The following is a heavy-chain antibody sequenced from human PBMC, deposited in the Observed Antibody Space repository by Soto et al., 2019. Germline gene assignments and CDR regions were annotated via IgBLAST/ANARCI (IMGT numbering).Heavy chain of an antibody. CDR3: ARGLILWYGELSRRGDHNYYMDV. CDR2: INDSGST. CDR1: GGSFSGYY. D-gene: IGHD3-10*01. Sequence: QVQLQQWGAGLLKPSETLSLTCAVYGGSFSGYYWSWIRQPPGKGLEGIGEINDSGSTNYNPSLTIRVTISVDTAKNQFSLTLSSVTAAAKAVYYCARGLILWYGELSRRGDHNYYMDVWGKGTTVTVPS. V-gene: IGHV4-34*01. J-gene: IGHJ6*03.